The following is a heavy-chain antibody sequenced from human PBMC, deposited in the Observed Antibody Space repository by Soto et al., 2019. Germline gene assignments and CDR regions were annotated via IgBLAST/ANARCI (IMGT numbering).Heavy chain of an antibody. V-gene: IGHV5-51*01. CDR1: GYSFTSYW. CDR2: IYPGDSDT. Sequence: GEFLKISCKGSGYSFTSYWIGWVRQMPWKGLEWMGIIYPGDSDTRYSPSFQGQVTISADKSISTAYLQWSSLKASDTAMYYCGSPPSPDAFDIWGQGTLVPVS. CDR3: GSPPSPDAFDI. J-gene: IGHJ3*02.